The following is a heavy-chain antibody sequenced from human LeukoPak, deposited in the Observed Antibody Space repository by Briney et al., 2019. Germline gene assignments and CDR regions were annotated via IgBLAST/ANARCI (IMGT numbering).Heavy chain of an antibody. CDR3: ARGNVSTATITRFDY. CDR1: GFTFSDYY. V-gene: IGHV3-11*04. CDR2: ISGSASSI. J-gene: IGHJ4*02. D-gene: IGHD5-24*01. Sequence: GGSLRLSCASSGFTFSDYYMSWIRQAPGKGLEWLSYISGSASSIYYADSVKGRFTISRDNAKNSLYLQMNSLRAEDTAVYYCARGNVSTATITRFDYWGQGTLVTVSS.